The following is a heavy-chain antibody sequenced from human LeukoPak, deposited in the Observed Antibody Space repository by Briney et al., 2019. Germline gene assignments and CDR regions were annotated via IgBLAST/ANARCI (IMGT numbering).Heavy chain of an antibody. J-gene: IGHJ3*02. Sequence: PSETLSLTCTVSGGSISSYYWSWIRQPAGKGLEWIGRIYTSGSTNHNPSLKSRVTMSVDTSKNQFSLKLSSVTAADTAVYYCARLGAVAPLGSYDDIWGQGTMVTVSS. CDR2: IYTSGST. V-gene: IGHV4-4*07. CDR3: ARLGAVAPLGSYDDI. CDR1: GGSISSYY. D-gene: IGHD6-19*01.